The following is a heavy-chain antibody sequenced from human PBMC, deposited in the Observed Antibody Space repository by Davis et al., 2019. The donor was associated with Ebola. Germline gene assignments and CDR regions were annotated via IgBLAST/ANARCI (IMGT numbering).Heavy chain of an antibody. CDR1: GFTFSGSA. V-gene: IGHV3-73*01. Sequence: GGSLRLSCAASGFTFSGSAMHWVRQASGKGLEWVGRIRSKANSYATAYAASVKGRFTISRDDSKNTAYLQMNSLKTEDTAVYYCTTTILGYCSGGSCTHDEYWGQGTLVTVSS. J-gene: IGHJ4*02. CDR2: IRSKANSYAT. D-gene: IGHD2-15*01. CDR3: TTTILGYCSGGSCTHDEY.